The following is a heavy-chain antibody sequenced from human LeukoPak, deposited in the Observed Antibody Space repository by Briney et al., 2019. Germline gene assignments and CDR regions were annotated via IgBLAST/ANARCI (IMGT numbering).Heavy chain of an antibody. J-gene: IGHJ6*02. CDR2: IWYDGSNK. V-gene: IGHV3-33*01. D-gene: IGHD5-24*01. Sequence: GRSLRLSCAASGFTFSNYGMNWVRQAPGKGLEWVAVIWYDGSNKYYADSVKGRFTISRDNSKNTLYLQMNSLRAEDTAVYYCARGGGYNYASYFYGMDVWGQGTTVTVSS. CDR3: ARGGGYNYASYFYGMDV. CDR1: GFTFSNYG.